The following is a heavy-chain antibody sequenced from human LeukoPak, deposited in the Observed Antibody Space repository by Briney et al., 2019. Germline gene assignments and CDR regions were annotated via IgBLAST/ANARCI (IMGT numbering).Heavy chain of an antibody. CDR3: TRDTEGSLDY. V-gene: IGHV3-7*01. D-gene: IGHD1-26*01. J-gene: IGHJ4*02. Sequence: GGSLRLSCAASGFSFTNSWMAWVRQAPGKGLEWVANIKQDGSTKHYADSLKGRFTIPRDNPKNSLYAQMNNLRADDTAVYYYTRDTEGSLDYWGQGILVTVAS. CDR1: GFSFTNSW. CDR2: IKQDGSTK.